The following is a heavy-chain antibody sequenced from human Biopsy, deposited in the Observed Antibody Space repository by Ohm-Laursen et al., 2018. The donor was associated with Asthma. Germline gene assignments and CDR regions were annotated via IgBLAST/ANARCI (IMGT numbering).Heavy chain of an antibody. D-gene: IGHD1-26*01. CDR3: ARDGPVGAPSDY. CDR2: ISAYNGNT. J-gene: IGHJ4*02. CDR1: GYTFTSYG. V-gene: IGHV1-18*04. Sequence: SSVKVSCKASGYTFTSYGISWVRQAPGQGLEWMGWISAYNGNTNYAQKLQGRVTMTTDTSTSTAYMELRSLRSDDTAAYYCARDGPVGAPSDYWGQGALVTVSS.